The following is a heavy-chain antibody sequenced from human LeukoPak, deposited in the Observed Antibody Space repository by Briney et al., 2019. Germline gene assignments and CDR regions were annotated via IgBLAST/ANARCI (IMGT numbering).Heavy chain of an antibody. V-gene: IGHV3-43*02. CDR1: GFTFDAYA. J-gene: IGHJ6*02. D-gene: IGHD1-26*01. CDR2: INKDGSAT. Sequence: GGSLRLSCEASGFTFDAYAMHWVRQAPGKGLEWVSLINKDGSATYYADSVKGRFTISRDNSKNSLYLQMNSLRREDTALYYCATWAFYHSLDVWGQGTTVTVSS. CDR3: ATWAFYHSLDV.